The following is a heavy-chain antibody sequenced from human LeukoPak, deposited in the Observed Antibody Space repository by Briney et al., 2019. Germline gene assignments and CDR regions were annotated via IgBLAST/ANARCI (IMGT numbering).Heavy chain of an antibody. CDR1: GVTSVAYA. CDR3: AKDLAVAGHLNSGDTFWAFDI. V-gene: IGHV3-23*01. Sequence: GGSLRLSCTPSGVTSVAYAMSCFPEGPGKRRECGSAISGSGGSKYYADSVKGRFTISRDNSKNTLYLQMNSLRAEDTAVYYCAKDLAVAGHLNSGDTFWAFDIWGQGTMVTVSS. D-gene: IGHD6-19*01. J-gene: IGHJ3*02. CDR2: ISGSGGSK.